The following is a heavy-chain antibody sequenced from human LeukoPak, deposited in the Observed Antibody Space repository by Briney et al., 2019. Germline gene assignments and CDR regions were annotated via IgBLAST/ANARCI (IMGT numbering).Heavy chain of an antibody. CDR3: ARVSPRTYYYDSSGYDFDY. Sequence: PGGSLILSCAASGFTLSSFSMNWVRQAPGKGLEWVSYISSSSSTIYYADSVKGRFTISRDNAKNSLYLQMNSLRDEDTAVYYCARVSPRTYYYDSSGYDFDYWGQGTLVPVSS. CDR2: ISSSSSTI. D-gene: IGHD3-22*01. CDR1: GFTLSSFS. V-gene: IGHV3-48*02. J-gene: IGHJ4*02.